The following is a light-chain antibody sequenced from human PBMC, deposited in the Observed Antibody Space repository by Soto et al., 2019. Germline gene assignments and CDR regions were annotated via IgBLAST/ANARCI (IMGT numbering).Light chain of an antibody. V-gene: IGKV3-11*01. CDR3: QQRSHWPPALS. CDR2: DAS. J-gene: IGKJ4*01. CDR1: QSVNNF. Sequence: EVVLTQSPATLSLSPGDRATLSCRASQSVNNFLAWYQQKPGQTPRLLIYDASKRATGIPGRFSGSGSGTDFTLTISSLEPEDFAVYYCQQRSHWPPALSLGGGTKVDIK.